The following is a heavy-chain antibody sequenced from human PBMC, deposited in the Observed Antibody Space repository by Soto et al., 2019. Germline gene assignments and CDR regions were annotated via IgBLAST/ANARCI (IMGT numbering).Heavy chain of an antibody. Sequence: PGGSLRLSCAASGFTFSRYGMHWIRQAPGKGLDWVSSISSSSTFIYHADSVKGRFSISRDNAKNSLFLQMNCLRAEDTSVYYCVRVLEYRSGCFDDWGKGTLVTVAS. D-gene: IGHD6-19*01. V-gene: IGHV3-21*01. J-gene: IGHJ4*02. CDR2: ISSSSTFI. CDR3: VRVLEYRSGCFDD. CDR1: GFTFSRYG.